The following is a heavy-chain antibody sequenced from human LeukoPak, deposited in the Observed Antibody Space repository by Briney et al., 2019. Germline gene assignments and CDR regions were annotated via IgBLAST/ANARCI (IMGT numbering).Heavy chain of an antibody. Sequence: SETLSLTCAVSGYSISSGYYWGWIRQPPGKGLEWIGSIYHSGNTYYNPSPKSRVTISLDTSKNQFSLNLSSVTAADTAVYYCARGITMVRESMGYFDYWGQGTLVTVSS. CDR2: IYHSGNT. CDR1: GYSISSGYY. V-gene: IGHV4-38-2*01. J-gene: IGHJ4*02. CDR3: ARGITMVRESMGYFDY. D-gene: IGHD3-10*01.